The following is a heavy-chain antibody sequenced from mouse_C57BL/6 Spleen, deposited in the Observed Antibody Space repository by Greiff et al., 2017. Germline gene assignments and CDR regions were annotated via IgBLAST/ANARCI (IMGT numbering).Heavy chain of an antibody. V-gene: IGHV1-85*01. CDR1: GYTFTSYD. Sequence: QVQLKESGPELVKPGASVKLSCKASGYTFTSYDINWVKQRPGQGLEWIGWIYPRDGSTKYNEKFKGKATLTVDTSSSTAYMELHSLTSEDSAVYFCARDDDGYPAWFAYWGQGTLVTVSA. J-gene: IGHJ3*01. D-gene: IGHD2-3*01. CDR3: ARDDDGYPAWFAY. CDR2: IYPRDGST.